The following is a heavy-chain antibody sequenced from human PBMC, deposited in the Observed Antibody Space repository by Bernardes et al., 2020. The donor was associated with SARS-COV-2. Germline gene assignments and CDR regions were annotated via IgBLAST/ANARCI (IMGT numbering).Heavy chain of an antibody. V-gene: IGHV3-9*01. Sequence: LGLGCAASGFTFDDYAMHWVRQAPGKGLEWVSGISWNSGSIGYADSVKGRFTISRDNAKNSLYLQMNSLRAEDTALYYCATLWFGDPYSDYWGQGTLVTVSS. CDR1: GFTFDDYA. J-gene: IGHJ4*02. CDR3: ATLWFGDPYSDY. D-gene: IGHD3-10*01. CDR2: ISWNSGSI.